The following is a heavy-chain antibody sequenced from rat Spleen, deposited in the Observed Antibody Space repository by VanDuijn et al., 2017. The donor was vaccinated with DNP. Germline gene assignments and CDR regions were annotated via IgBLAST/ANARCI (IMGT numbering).Heavy chain of an antibody. Sequence: EVQLVESGGGLVQPGRSLKLSCAASGFTFSDYAMAWVRQAPKKGLEWVATISYDGGSTYYRDPVKGRFTISRDNAKSTLYLQMDSLRSEDTATYYCARHRTIMPYYYVMDAWGQGASVTVSS. D-gene: IGHD1-12*01. CDR3: ARHRTIMPYYYVMDA. CDR1: GFTFSDYA. J-gene: IGHJ4*01. CDR2: ISYDGGST. V-gene: IGHV5-17*01.